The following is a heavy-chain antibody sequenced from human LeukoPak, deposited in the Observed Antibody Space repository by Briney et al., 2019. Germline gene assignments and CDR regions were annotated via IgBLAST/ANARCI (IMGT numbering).Heavy chain of an antibody. CDR3: ASQSVLLWSREKNQAPHFDY. CDR2: INHSGST. Sequence: SETLSLTCAVYGGSFSGYYWSWIRQPPGKGLEWIGEINHSGSTNYNPSLKSRVTISVDTSKNQFSLKLSSVTAADTAVYYCASQSVLLWSREKNQAPHFDYWGQGTLVTVSS. J-gene: IGHJ4*02. V-gene: IGHV4-34*01. D-gene: IGHD3-10*01. CDR1: GGSFSGYY.